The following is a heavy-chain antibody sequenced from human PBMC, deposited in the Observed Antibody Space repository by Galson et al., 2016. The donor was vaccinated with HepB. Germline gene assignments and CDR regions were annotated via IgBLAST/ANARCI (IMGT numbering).Heavy chain of an antibody. D-gene: IGHD1-26*01. CDR2: NSSSSSYI. CDR1: GFTFSSYS. J-gene: IGHJ4*02. Sequence: SLRLSCAASGFTFSSYSMNWVRQAPGKGLEWVSSNSSSSSYIYYADSVKGRFTISRDNAKNSLYLQMYSLRAEDTAVYYCARGDIVGAIFDYWGQGTLVTVSS. CDR3: ARGDIVGAIFDY. V-gene: IGHV3-21*01.